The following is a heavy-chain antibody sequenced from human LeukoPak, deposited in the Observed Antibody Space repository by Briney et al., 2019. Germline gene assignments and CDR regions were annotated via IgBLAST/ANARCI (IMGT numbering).Heavy chain of an antibody. J-gene: IGHJ4*02. Sequence: AGGSLRLSCAASGFTFDDHAMHWVRQAPGKGLEWVSGISWNSGSIGYADSVKGRFTISRDNAKNSLYLQMNSLRAEDTALYYCATLAVVVPAALGKNFDYWGQGTLVTVSS. CDR2: ISWNSGSI. D-gene: IGHD2-2*01. CDR1: GFTFDDHA. CDR3: ATLAVVVPAALGKNFDY. V-gene: IGHV3-9*01.